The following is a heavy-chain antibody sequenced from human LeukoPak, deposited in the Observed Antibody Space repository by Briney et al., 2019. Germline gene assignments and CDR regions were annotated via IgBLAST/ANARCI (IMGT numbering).Heavy chain of an antibody. V-gene: IGHV4-4*07. D-gene: IGHD7-27*01. CDR3: ARGGNLNSGMDY. Sequence: SETLSLTCTVSGGSISNYYWTWIRQPAGKGLEWIGRIYTGGSTNYNPSLKSRVTMSVDTSKNQFSLKLSSVTAADTAVYYCARGGNLNSGMDYWGQGTLVTVSS. CDR2: IYTGGST. CDR1: GGSISNYY. J-gene: IGHJ4*02.